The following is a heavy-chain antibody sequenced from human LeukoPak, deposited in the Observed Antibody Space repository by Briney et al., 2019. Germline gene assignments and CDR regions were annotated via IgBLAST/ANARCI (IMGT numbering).Heavy chain of an antibody. CDR3: ATGTVTGYYYGMDV. V-gene: IGHV4-59*01. CDR1: GGSISSYY. D-gene: IGHD4-17*01. J-gene: IGHJ6*02. CDR2: IYDSGSA. Sequence: KTSETLSLTCTASGGSISSYYRSWIRQPPGKGLEWIGFIYDSGSANYRSSLESRVTMTLDTSKNQFSLKLSSVTAADTAVYYCATGTVTGYYYGMDVWGQGTTVTVSS.